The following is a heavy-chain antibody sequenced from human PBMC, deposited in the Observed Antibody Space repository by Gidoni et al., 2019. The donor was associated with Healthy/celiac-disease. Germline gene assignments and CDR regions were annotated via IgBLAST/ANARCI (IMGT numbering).Heavy chain of an antibody. J-gene: IGHJ4*02. CDR3: AREAVALDY. Sequence: QLQLQQCGAGLLKPSETLSLTCAVYGGSFSGYYWSWIRQPPGKGLEWIGEINHSGSTNYNPSLKSRVTISVDTSKNQFSLKLSSVTAADTAVYYCAREAVALDYWGQGTLVTVSS. CDR2: INHSGST. V-gene: IGHV4-34*01. CDR1: GGSFSGYY. D-gene: IGHD6-19*01.